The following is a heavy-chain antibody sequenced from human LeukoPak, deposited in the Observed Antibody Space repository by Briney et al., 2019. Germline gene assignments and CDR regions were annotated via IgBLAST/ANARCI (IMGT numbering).Heavy chain of an antibody. CDR2: IYYSGST. Sequence: PSETLSLTCTVSGGSISSSSYYWGWIRQPPGKGLEWIGSIYYSGSTYYNPSLKSRVTMSVDTSKNQFSLNLGSVTAADTAVYYCASPTTMTTAIGYWGQGTLVTVSS. CDR3: ASPTTMTTAIGY. J-gene: IGHJ4*02. D-gene: IGHD4-17*01. CDR1: GGSISSSSYY. V-gene: IGHV4-39*01.